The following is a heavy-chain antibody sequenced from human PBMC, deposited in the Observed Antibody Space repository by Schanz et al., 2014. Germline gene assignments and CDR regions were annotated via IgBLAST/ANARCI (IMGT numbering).Heavy chain of an antibody. Sequence: QVQLVQSGAEVKKPGASVKVSCQASGYTFAGHAVHWVRQAPGQGPEWVGWIHTGSGNTKYSQKFGGRVTITRDTSASIVYMELSSLRSEDTAVFFCASGEARVTSSGVVTVPMNVWGKGTTVIFSS. D-gene: IGHD3-3*01. V-gene: IGHV1-3*04. J-gene: IGHJ6*03. CDR2: IHTGSGNT. CDR1: GYTFAGHA. CDR3: ASGEARVTSSGVVTVPMNV.